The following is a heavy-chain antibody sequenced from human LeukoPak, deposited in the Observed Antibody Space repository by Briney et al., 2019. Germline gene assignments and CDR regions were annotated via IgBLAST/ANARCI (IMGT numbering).Heavy chain of an antibody. J-gene: IGHJ4*02. CDR3: ASSTG. Sequence: GGSLRLSCAASGFTFSSYSMNWVRQAPGKGLEWISYISSFSGTIDYADSVKGRFTISRDNAKNSLYLQMNSLRAEDTAVYYCASSTGWGQGTLVTVSS. V-gene: IGHV3-48*01. CDR1: GFTFSSYS. CDR2: ISSFSGTI. D-gene: IGHD1-1*01.